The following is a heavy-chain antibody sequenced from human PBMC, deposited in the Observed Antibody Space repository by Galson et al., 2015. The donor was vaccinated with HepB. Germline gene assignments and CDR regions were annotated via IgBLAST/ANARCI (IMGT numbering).Heavy chain of an antibody. CDR2: TYYRSKWFN. D-gene: IGHD3-16*01. V-gene: IGHV6-1*01. Sequence: CAISGDSVSSNSAAWTWIRQSSSRGLEWLRRTYYRSKWFNDYAVSVKSRITVSADTSKNQVSLHLKSVTPGDTAVYYCARGESGASYEYFHNKALDVWGQGTTVTVSS. CDR1: GDSVSSNSAA. CDR3: ARGESGASYEYFHNKALDV. J-gene: IGHJ6*02.